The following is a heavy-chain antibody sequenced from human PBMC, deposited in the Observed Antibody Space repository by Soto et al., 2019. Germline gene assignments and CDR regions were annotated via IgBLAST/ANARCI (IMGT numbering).Heavy chain of an antibody. V-gene: IGHV3-43*01. CDR2: ISWDGGST. Sequence: PGGSLRLSCAASGFTFDDYTMHWVRQAPGKGLEWVSLISWDGGSTYYADSVKGRFTISRDNSKNSLYLQMNSLRTEDTALYYCAKDIRTIFGVVTSAVMDVWGQGTPVTVSS. CDR3: AKDIRTIFGVVTSAVMDV. D-gene: IGHD3-3*01. CDR1: GFTFDDYT. J-gene: IGHJ6*02.